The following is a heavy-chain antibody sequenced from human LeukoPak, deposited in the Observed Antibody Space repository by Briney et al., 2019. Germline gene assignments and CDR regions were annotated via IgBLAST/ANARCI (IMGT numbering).Heavy chain of an antibody. V-gene: IGHV3-33*01. D-gene: IGHD4-11*01. Sequence: GRSLRLSCAASGFTFSSYGMHWVRQAPGKGLEWVAVIWYDGSNKYYADSVKGRFTISRDNSKNTLYLQMNSLRAEDTAVYYCARDSDDYYYFDYWAREPWSPSPQ. CDR3: ARDSDDYYYFDY. CDR2: IWYDGSNK. CDR1: GFTFSSYG. J-gene: IGHJ4*02.